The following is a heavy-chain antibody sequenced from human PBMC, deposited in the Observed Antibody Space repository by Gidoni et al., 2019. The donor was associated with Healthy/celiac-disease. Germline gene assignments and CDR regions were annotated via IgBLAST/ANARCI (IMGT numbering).Heavy chain of an antibody. D-gene: IGHD4-17*01. CDR3: SGKSGDYSPHHLDKYYYYGMDV. CDR1: GYTFTSYG. V-gene: IGHV1-18*01. Sequence: QVQLVQSGAEVTKPGAAVKVSCKASGYTFTSYGISWVRQAPGHGLEWMGWISAYNGNTNYAQKLQGRVTMTTDTSTSTAYMELRSLRSDDTAVYYCSGKSGDYSPHHLDKYYYYGMDVWGQGTTVTVSS. J-gene: IGHJ6*02. CDR2: ISAYNGNT.